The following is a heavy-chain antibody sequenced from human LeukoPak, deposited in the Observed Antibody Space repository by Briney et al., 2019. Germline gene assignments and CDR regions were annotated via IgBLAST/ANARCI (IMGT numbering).Heavy chain of an antibody. J-gene: IGHJ4*02. Sequence: SETLSLTCTVSGGSISSFYWNWIRQPPGKGLEWIGYIYYSGSTNYNPSLKSRVTISVDTSKNQFSLKLSSVTAADTAVYYCAREGEGLWFGELLGYWGQGTLVTVSS. CDR3: AREGEGLWFGELLGY. CDR1: GGSISSFY. CDR2: IYYSGST. V-gene: IGHV4-59*08. D-gene: IGHD3-10*01.